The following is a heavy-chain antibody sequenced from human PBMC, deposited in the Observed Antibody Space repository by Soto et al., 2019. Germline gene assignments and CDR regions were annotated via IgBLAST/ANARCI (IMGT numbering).Heavy chain of an antibody. J-gene: IGHJ6*02. V-gene: IGHV1-18*01. Sequence: ASLKVSCKSSGYTFTSYGISWVRQAPGQGLEWMGWISAYNGNTNYAQKLQGRVTMTTDTSTSTAYMELRSLRSDDTAVYYCARDPSYCSGGSCYTNYYYYGMDVWGQGTTVTVSS. CDR3: ARDPSYCSGGSCYTNYYYYGMDV. CDR2: ISAYNGNT. D-gene: IGHD2-15*01. CDR1: GYTFTSYG.